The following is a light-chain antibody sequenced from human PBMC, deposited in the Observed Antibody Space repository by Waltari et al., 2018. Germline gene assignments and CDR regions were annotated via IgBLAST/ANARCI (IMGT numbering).Light chain of an antibody. Sequence: SFELTQTSSLSVSPGQTVRITCSGDLLANKYARWFQQKPGQAPILIISKDTERPSGIPERFSGSSSGTTVTLTISGAQVEDEADYYCYSAADNDLGVFGGGTKLTVL. CDR2: KDT. J-gene: IGLJ3*02. CDR3: YSAADNDLGV. CDR1: LLANKY. V-gene: IGLV3-27*01.